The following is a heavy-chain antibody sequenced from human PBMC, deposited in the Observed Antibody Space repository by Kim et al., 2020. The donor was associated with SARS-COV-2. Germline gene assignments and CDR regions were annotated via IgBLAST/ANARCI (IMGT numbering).Heavy chain of an antibody. V-gene: IGHV3-11*05. CDR1: GFTFSDYY. J-gene: IGHJ6*02. Sequence: GGSLRLSCAASGFTFSDYYMSWIRQAPGKGLEWVSYISSSSSYTNYADSVKGRFTISRDNAKNSLYLQMNSLRAEDTAVYYCARVGYGYVWGSYRDYYYYYGMDVWGQGTTATVSS. CDR3: ARVGYGYVWGSYRDYYYYYGMDV. D-gene: IGHD3-16*02. CDR2: ISSSSSYT.